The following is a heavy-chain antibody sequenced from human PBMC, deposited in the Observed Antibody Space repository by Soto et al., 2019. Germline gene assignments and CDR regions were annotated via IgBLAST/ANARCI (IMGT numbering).Heavy chain of an antibody. CDR2: ISAYNGNT. CDR3: ARSPTIFGVVIPNAFDI. J-gene: IGHJ3*02. Sequence: ASVKVSCKASGYTFTSYGISWVRQAPGQGLEWMGWISAYNGNTNYAQKLQGRVTMTTDASTSTAHMELRSLRSDDTAVYYCARSPTIFGVVIPNAFDIWGEGTMVTVSS. CDR1: GYTFTSYG. V-gene: IGHV1-18*01. D-gene: IGHD3-3*01.